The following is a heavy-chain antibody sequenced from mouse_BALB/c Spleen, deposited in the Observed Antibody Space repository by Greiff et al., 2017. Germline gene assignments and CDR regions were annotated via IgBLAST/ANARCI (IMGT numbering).Heavy chain of an antibody. CDR3: ARGGLRPGFDY. D-gene: IGHD2-4*01. V-gene: IGHV14-3*02. CDR1: GFNIKDTY. J-gene: IGHJ2*01. Sequence: VQLKESGAELVKPGASVKLSCTASGFNIKDTYMHWVKQRPEQGLEWIGRIDPANGNTKYDPKFQGKATITADTSSNTAYLQLSSLTSEDTAVYYCARGGLRPGFDYWGQGTTLTVSS. CDR2: IDPANGNT.